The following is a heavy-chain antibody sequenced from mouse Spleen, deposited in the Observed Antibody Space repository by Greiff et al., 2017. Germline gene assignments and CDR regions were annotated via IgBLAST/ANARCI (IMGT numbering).Heavy chain of an antibody. J-gene: IGHJ2*01. CDR3: ARGTGNSY. CDR2: IYPGSGNT. CDR1: GYTFTDYY. Sequence: QVQLQQSGAELVRPGASVKLSCKASGYTFTDYYINWVKQRPGQGLEWIARIYPGSGNTYYNEKFKGKATLTAEKSSSTAYMQLSSLTSEDSAVYFCARGTGNSYWGQGTTLTVSS. D-gene: IGHD4-1*01. V-gene: IGHV1-76*01.